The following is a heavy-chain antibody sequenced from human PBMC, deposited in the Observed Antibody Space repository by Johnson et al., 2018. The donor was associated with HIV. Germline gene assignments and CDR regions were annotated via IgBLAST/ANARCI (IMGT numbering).Heavy chain of an antibody. CDR1: GISFSSYG. Sequence: QVQLVESGGGLVQPGGSLRLSCVASGISFSSYGMHWVRQAPGKGLEWVAFIGDDGSNKYYGDSVKGRFAISRDNSENTLYLQMNSLKAEDTAVYYCASLSDDAFDFWGQGTMVTVSS. V-gene: IGHV3-33*08. J-gene: IGHJ3*01. CDR2: IGDDGSNK. CDR3: ASLSDDAFDF.